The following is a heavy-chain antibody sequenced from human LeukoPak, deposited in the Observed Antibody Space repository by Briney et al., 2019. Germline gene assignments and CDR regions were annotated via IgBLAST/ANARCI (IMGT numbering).Heavy chain of an antibody. CDR2: IKSDGST. D-gene: IGHD3-3*01. Sequence: PGGSLRLSCAASGFTFSTSWMHWVRQAPGKGLVWVSRIKSDGSTNYADYVKGRFTISRDNAKNTLSLQMNSLRPEDTGVYYCARAPSEIGGYYPEYFRHWGQGTLVTVSS. J-gene: IGHJ1*01. CDR3: ARAPSEIGGYYPEYFRH. V-gene: IGHV3-74*01. CDR1: GFTFSTSW.